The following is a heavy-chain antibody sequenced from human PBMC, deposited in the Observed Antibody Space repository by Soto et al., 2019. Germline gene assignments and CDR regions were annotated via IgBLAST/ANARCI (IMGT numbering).Heavy chain of an antibody. CDR3: ARDQGGQSGKFIFDH. D-gene: IGHD1-26*01. J-gene: IGHJ4*02. V-gene: IGHV3-72*01. CDR1: GFTLSDHY. CDR2: SRNRGNNYVT. Sequence: GGSLRLSCEGSGFTLSDHYMDWVRQAPGKGLEWVGRSRNRGNNYVTEYAASVKGRFTISRDDSKNSVHLQMNSLRADDTAVYYCARDQGGQSGKFIFDHWGQGAMVTVSS.